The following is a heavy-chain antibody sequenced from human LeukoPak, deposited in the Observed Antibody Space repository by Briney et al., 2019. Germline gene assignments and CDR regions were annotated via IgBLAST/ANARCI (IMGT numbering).Heavy chain of an antibody. D-gene: IGHD3-10*01. Sequence: GASVKVSCKASGYSFVLYGISWVRQAPGEGPEWMGWISGSTGDTNYTQKLQGRVTMTTDTSTSTAYMELRSLRSDDTAVYYCARDQVRGVNYFDYWGQGTLVTVSS. CDR3: ARDQVRGVNYFDY. V-gene: IGHV1-18*01. CDR2: ISGSTGDT. J-gene: IGHJ4*02. CDR1: GYSFVLYG.